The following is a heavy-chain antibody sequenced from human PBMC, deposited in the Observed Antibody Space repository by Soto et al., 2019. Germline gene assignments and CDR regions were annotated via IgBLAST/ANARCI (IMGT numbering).Heavy chain of an antibody. J-gene: IGHJ2*01. CDR3: ARDRGSQNWYFGV. CDR2: IVPLLGTA. CDR1: GDIFSSYP. V-gene: IGHV1-69*01. D-gene: IGHD3-10*01. Sequence: QVQLVQSGAEVKKPGSSVKVSCKASGDIFSSYPFSWVRQAPGQGLEWMGGIVPLLGTADYAQKFQDRVTITADDSTSTVYMELSSLRSDDTAVYYCARDRGSQNWYFGVWGRGTLSLSPQ.